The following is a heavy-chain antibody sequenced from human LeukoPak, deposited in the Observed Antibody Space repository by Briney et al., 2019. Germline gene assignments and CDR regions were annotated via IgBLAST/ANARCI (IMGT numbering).Heavy chain of an antibody. CDR3: VVLGDSSGWYNDY. CDR2: ISSSGGST. D-gene: IGHD6-19*01. V-gene: IGHV3-23*01. J-gene: IGHJ4*02. CDR1: GFTFSSYA. Sequence: QPGGSLRLSCAASGFTFSSYAMSWVRQAPGKGLEWVSSISSSGGSTYYGDSVKGRFTISRDNSKDTLYLQMNSLRAEDTALYYCVVLGDSSGWYNDYWGQGTLSPSPQ.